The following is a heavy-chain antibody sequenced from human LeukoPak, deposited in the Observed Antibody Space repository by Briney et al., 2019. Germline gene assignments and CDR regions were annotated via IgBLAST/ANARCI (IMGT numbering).Heavy chain of an antibody. CDR2: IYYSGST. V-gene: IGHV4-59*01. Sequence: SETLSLTCTVSGGSISSYYWSWIRQPPGKGLEWIGYIYYSGSTNYNPPLKSRVTISVDTSKNQISLKLSSVTAADTAVYYCARGKDSSGYWGQGTLVTVSS. J-gene: IGHJ4*02. CDR1: GGSISSYY. CDR3: ARGKDSSGY. D-gene: IGHD6-19*01.